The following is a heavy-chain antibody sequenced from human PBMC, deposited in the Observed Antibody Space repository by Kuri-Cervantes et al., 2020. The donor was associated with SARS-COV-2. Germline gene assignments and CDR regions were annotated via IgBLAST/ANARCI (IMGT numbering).Heavy chain of an antibody. CDR3: AGVSPISYYYDSSGYLDY. CDR2: ISSSSSYI. D-gene: IGHD3-22*01. Sequence: GESLKISCAASGFTFSSYSMNWVRQAPGKGLEWVSSISSSSSYIYYADSVKGRFTISRDNAKNSLYLQMNSLRAEDTAVYYCAGVSPISYYYDSSGYLDYWGQGTLVTVSS. CDR1: GFTFSSYS. V-gene: IGHV3-21*01. J-gene: IGHJ4*02.